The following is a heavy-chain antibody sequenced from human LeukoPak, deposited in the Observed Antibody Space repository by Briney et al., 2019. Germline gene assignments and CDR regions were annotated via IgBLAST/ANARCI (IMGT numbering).Heavy chain of an antibody. CDR3: ARDPSEGWFDP. CDR2: IYYSGSI. CDR1: GGSISSADYY. Sequence: PSQTLSLTCTVSGGSISSADYYWSWIRQHPGKGLEWIGYIYYSGSIYYNPSLKSRVTISVDTSKNQFSLKLSSVTAADTAVYYCARDPSEGWFDPWGQGTLVTVSS. V-gene: IGHV4-31*03. J-gene: IGHJ5*02.